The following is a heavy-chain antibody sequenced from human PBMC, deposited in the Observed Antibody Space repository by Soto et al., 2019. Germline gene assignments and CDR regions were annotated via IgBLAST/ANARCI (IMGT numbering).Heavy chain of an antibody. V-gene: IGHV4-39*01. CDR3: VSQRTTVPTQAYFDY. CDR1: GGSVTNSSYY. J-gene: IGHJ4*02. CDR2: VYYRGRS. Sequence: SETLSLTCTVSGGSVTNSSYYWGWIRQSPGKGLEWIGSVYYRGRSYSKSSVKSRVTISVDTSKNRFSLSLNSVTASDTAVYFCVSQRTTVPTQAYFDYWGPGALVTVYS. D-gene: IGHD4-17*01.